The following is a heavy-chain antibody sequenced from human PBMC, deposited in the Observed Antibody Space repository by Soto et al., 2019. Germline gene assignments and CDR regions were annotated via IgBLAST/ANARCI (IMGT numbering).Heavy chain of an antibody. J-gene: IGHJ4*02. CDR1: GFTFSSYA. V-gene: IGHV3-23*01. Sequence: GGSLRLSCAASGFTFSSYAMSWVRQAPGKGLEWVSAISGSGGSTYYADSVKGRFTISRDNSKNTLYLQMNSLRAEDTAVYYCAKRGVPGVVAARRFDYWGQGTLVTVSS. CDR3: AKRGVPGVVAARRFDY. CDR2: ISGSGGST. D-gene: IGHD2-15*01.